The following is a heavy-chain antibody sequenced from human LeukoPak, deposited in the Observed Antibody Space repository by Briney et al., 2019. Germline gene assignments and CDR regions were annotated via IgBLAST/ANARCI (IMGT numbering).Heavy chain of an antibody. CDR2: ISGSGGST. V-gene: IGHV3-23*01. Sequence: PGVSLRLSCAASGFTFSSYAMSWVRQAPGKGLEWVSAISGSGGSTYYADSVKGRFTIFRDNSKNTLYLQMNSLRAEDTAVYYCAKDGWFGEPGLFDYWGQGTLVTVSS. J-gene: IGHJ4*02. D-gene: IGHD3-10*01. CDR3: AKDGWFGEPGLFDY. CDR1: GFTFSSYA.